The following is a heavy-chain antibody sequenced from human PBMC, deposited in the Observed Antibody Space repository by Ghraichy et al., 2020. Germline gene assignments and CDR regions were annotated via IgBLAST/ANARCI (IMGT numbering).Heavy chain of an antibody. CDR3: ARDNYGEYSGAFDF. Sequence: ASVKVSCKASGYTFTAYYLHWVRQAPGQGLEWMGWINPNTGGTNYAQNFQGRVTMTSDTSISTAYMELSSLRSDDTAMFYCARDNYGEYSGAFDFWGQGTMVTVSS. CDR2: INPNTGGT. CDR1: GYTFTAYY. V-gene: IGHV1-2*02. D-gene: IGHD4-17*01. J-gene: IGHJ3*01.